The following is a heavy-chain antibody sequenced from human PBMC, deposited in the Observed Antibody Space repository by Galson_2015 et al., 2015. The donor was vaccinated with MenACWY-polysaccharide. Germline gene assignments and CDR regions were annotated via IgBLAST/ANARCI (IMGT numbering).Heavy chain of an antibody. CDR3: AREMGSPPARGLDI. CDR2: VDRDTGTT. J-gene: IGHJ3*02. Sequence: SLRLSCAASGFIFSNYWMHWVRQAPGEGLVWVSYVDRDTGTTRYLDSVQGRFTVSGDNAKTSLYLQMNSLRAEDTAVYYCAREMGSPPARGLDISGQGTMVTVSS. CDR1: GFIFSNYW. D-gene: IGHD3-10*01. V-gene: IGHV3-48*01.